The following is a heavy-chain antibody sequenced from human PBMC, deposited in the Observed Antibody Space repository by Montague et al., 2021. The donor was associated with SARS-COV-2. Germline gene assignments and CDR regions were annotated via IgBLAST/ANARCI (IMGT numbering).Heavy chain of an antibody. J-gene: IGHJ4*02. D-gene: IGHD4-17*01. Sequence: PALVKPTQTLTLTCTFSGFSLNTSGMCVSWIRQPPGKALEWLALIDCDEDQYYSTSLKTRLTISKDTSKNQVVLTMTNMDPIDTATYYCARSYGDYRDSYLDYWGQVNRVAVSS. CDR2: IDCDEDQ. CDR1: GFSLNTSGMC. V-gene: IGHV2-70*01. CDR3: ARSYGDYRDSYLDY.